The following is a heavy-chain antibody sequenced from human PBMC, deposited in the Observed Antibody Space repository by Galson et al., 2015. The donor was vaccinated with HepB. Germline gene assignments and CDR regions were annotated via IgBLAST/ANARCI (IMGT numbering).Heavy chain of an antibody. V-gene: IGHV4-39*07. CDR2: IYYSGST. CDR3: ARAEKRGYSYGPDY. CDR1: GGSISSSSYY. J-gene: IGHJ4*02. D-gene: IGHD5-18*01. Sequence: ETLSLTCTVSGGSISSSSYYWGWIRQPPGKGLEWIGCIYYSGSTYYNPSLKSRVTISVDTSKNQFSLKLSSVTAADTAVYYCARAEKRGYSYGPDYWGQGTLVTVSS.